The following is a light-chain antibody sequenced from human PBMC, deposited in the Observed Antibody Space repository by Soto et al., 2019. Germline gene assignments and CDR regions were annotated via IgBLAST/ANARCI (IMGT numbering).Light chain of an antibody. CDR3: QQSYSTPPT. J-gene: IGKJ5*01. CDR1: ETVAKS. CDR2: ATS. V-gene: IGKV1-39*01. Sequence: DTQMTQSPSSLSASIGDRVTITCRASETVAKSLNWYRQKPGRAPELLIYATSHLLSGVPSRFSGSGSGTDFTLTISRLQPEDFATYYCQQSYSTPPTLGQATRLEI.